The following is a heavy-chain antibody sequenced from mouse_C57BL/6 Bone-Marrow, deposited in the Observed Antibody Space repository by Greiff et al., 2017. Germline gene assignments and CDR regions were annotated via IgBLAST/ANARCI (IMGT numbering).Heavy chain of an antibody. CDR1: GYTFTSYW. J-gene: IGHJ1*03. D-gene: IGHD2-3*01. CDR3: ARRGYCHWYFDV. V-gene: IGHV1-53*01. CDR2: TNPSNGGT. Sequence: QVHVKQPGTELVKPGASVKLSCKASGYTFTSYWMHWVKQRPGQGLEWIGNTNPSNGGTNYNEKFKSKATLTVDKSSSTAYMQLSSLTSEDSAVYYCARRGYCHWYFDVWGTGTTVTVSS.